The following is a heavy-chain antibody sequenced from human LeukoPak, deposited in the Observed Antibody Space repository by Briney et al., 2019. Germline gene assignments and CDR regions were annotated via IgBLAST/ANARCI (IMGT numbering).Heavy chain of an antibody. J-gene: IGHJ4*02. CDR2: IIPILGIA. D-gene: IGHD5-18*01. Sequence: GASVKVSCKASGGTFSSYAISWVRQAPGQGLEWMGRIIPILGIANYAQKFQGRVTITADKSTSTAYMELSSLRSEDTAVYYCASLGYSYGYGREMPSFDYWGQGTLVTVSS. CDR3: ASLGYSYGYGREMPSFDY. V-gene: IGHV1-69*04. CDR1: GGTFSSYA.